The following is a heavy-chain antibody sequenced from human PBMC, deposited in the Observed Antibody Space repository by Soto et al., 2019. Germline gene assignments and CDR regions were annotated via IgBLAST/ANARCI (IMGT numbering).Heavy chain of an antibody. J-gene: IGHJ4*02. CDR3: ARDPGGTVFAEGTYYFDY. D-gene: IGHD3-16*01. CDR1: GFTFSSYA. Sequence: QVQLVESGGGVVQPGRSLRLSCAASGFTFSSYAMHWVRQAPGKGLEWVAVISYDGSNKYYADSVKGRFTISRDNSKNTLYLQMNSLGAEDTAVYYGARDPGGTVFAEGTYYFDYWGQGTLVPV. CDR2: ISYDGSNK. V-gene: IGHV3-30-3*01.